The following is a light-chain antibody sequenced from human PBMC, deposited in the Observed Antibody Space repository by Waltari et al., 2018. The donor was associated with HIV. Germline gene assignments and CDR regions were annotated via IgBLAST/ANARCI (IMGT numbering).Light chain of an antibody. V-gene: IGKV3-20*01. CDR2: GAS. J-gene: IGKJ2*01. CDR1: QSVSSRY. Sequence: IVLTQSPGTLSLSPGARATLSCKASQSVSSRYFAWYQQAPGQTPRLLIYGASSRATGIPDRFSGSGSGTDFTLTISRLEPEDFAVYYCQQYGSLPYTFGQGTKLEIK. CDR3: QQYGSLPYT.